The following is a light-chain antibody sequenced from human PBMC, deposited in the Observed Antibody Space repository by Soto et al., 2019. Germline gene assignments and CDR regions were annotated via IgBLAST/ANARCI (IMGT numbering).Light chain of an antibody. Sequence: QSALTQPPSASGSPGHSVTISCTGTSSDVGGYNYVSWYQQHPGKAPKLMISEVTKRPSGVPDRFSGSKSGNRASLTVSGLQAEDEADYYCSSYAGSKNVVFGGGTKLTDL. CDR2: EVT. V-gene: IGLV2-8*01. CDR1: SSDVGGYNY. CDR3: SSYAGSKNVV. J-gene: IGLJ2*01.